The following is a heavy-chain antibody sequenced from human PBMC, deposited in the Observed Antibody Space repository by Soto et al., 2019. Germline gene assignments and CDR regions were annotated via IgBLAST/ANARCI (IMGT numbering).Heavy chain of an antibody. J-gene: IGHJ4*02. D-gene: IGHD2-15*01. CDR2: IYYSGST. V-gene: IGHV4-59*08. Sequence: SETLSLTCTVSGGSISSYYWSWIRQPPGKGLEWIGYIYYSGSTNYNPSLKSRVTISVDTSKNQFSLKLSSVTAADTAVYYCARRGGCSGGSCHYFEFDYWGQGTLVTVSS. CDR1: GGSISSYY. CDR3: ARRGGCSGGSCHYFEFDY.